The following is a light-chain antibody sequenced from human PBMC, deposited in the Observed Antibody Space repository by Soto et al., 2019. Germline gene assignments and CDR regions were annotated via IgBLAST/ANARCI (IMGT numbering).Light chain of an antibody. CDR3: QHYNNRSPWT. J-gene: IGKJ1*01. CDR2: GAS. V-gene: IGKV3-15*01. Sequence: EIVVSQSPSTLSVYPGERATLSCRASQSVSSNLAWYQQKPGQAPRLLIYGASTRATGIPARFSGSGSGTDFTLTISRLEPDEDAVYYCQHYNNRSPWTFGQGTKVDIK. CDR1: QSVSSN.